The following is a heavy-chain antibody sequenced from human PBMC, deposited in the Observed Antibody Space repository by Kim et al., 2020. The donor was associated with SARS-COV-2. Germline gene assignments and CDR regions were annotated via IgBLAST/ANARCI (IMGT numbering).Heavy chain of an antibody. J-gene: IGHJ5*02. V-gene: IGHV3-48*02. CDR3: ARDRLLWFGESSNWFDP. Sequence: VKGRFTISRDNAKNSLYLQMNSLRDEDTAVYYCARDRLLWFGESSNWFDPWGQGTLVTVSS. D-gene: IGHD3-10*01.